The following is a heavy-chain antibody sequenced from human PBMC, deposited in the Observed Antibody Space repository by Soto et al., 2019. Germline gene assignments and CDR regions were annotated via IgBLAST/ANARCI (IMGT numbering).Heavy chain of an antibody. CDR1: GGSISTYY. J-gene: IGHJ5*02. CDR2: IYYSGST. Sequence: SETLSLTCTVSGGSISTYYCSWIRQPPGKGLEWIGDIYYSGSTNYNPSLKSRVTISLDTSKNQFSLKLSSVTAADTAVYYCARDRMANWLDPWGQGTLVTVSS. V-gene: IGHV4-59*01. CDR3: ARDRMANWLDP.